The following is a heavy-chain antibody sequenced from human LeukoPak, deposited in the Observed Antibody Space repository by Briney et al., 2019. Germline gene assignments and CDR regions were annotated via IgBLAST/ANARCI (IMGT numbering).Heavy chain of an antibody. D-gene: IGHD6-6*01. CDR3: ARGGMRVLAARPANNWFDP. V-gene: IGHV1-2*02. CDR1: GYTFTGYY. J-gene: IGHJ5*02. CDR2: INPNSGGT. Sequence: ASVKVSCKASGYTFTGYYMRWVRQAPGQGLEWMGWINPNSGGTNYAQKFQRRVTMTRDTSISTAYMELRRLRSDDTAVYYCARGGMRVLAARPANNWFDPWGQGTLVTVSS.